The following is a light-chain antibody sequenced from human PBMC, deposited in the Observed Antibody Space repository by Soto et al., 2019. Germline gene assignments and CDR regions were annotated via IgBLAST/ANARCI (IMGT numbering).Light chain of an antibody. CDR2: EVN. J-gene: IGLJ1*01. V-gene: IGLV2-23*02. CDR3: CSYAPSSAL. Sequence: QSALTQPASVSGSPGQSITISCPGTSSDVGSYNLVSWYQQHPGKAPKLIIYEVNKGHSGVSNRFSGSKSGNTASLTISGLQTEYEADYYCCSYAPSSALFGTGTKLTVL. CDR1: SSDVGSYNL.